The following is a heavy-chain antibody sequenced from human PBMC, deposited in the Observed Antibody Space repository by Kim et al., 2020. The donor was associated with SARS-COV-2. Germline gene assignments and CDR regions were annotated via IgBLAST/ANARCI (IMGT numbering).Heavy chain of an antibody. Sequence: GGSLRLSCAASGFTFSDFWMTWVRQAPGKGLEWVAGIKQDGSEKDYVDAVKGRFTLSRDNAKNSLYLQMNSLRAEDTAVYFCARRIAGTSKYFDHWGQGTLVTVSS. J-gene: IGHJ4*02. CDR3: ARRIAGTSKYFDH. D-gene: IGHD1-20*01. CDR1: GFTFSDFW. V-gene: IGHV3-7*03. CDR2: IKQDGSEK.